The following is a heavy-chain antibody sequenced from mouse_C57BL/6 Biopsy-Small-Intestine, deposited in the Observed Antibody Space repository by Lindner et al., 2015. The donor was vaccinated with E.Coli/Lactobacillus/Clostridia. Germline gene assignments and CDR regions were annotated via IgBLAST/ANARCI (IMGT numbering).Heavy chain of an antibody. D-gene: IGHD1-1*01. CDR1: GYSITSDY. V-gene: IGHV3-8*01. Sequence: VQLQESGPGLAKPSQTLSLTCSVTGYSITSDYWNWIRKFPGNKLEYMGYISYSGSTYYNPSLKSRISITRDTSKNQYYLQLNSVTTEDTATYYCARYPRYGSSPLYWYFDVWGTGTTVTVSS. CDR3: ARYPRYGSSPLYWYFDV. J-gene: IGHJ1*03. CDR2: ISYSGST.